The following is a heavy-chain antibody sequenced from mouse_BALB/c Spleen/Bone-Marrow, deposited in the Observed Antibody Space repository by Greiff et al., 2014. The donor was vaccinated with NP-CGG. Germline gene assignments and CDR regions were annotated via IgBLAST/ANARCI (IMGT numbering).Heavy chain of an antibody. Sequence: QVQLQQPGSVLVRPGTSVNLSCKASGFTFTSSWMHWAKQRPGQGLEWIGDIHPNSGNTYYNEKFKGKATLTVDSSSSTAHVDLSSLTSEDSAVYFCARSYRFWYFDVWGAGTTVTVSS. V-gene: IGHV1S130*01. J-gene: IGHJ1*01. CDR3: ARSYRFWYFDV. D-gene: IGHD2-14*01. CDR1: GFTFTSSW. CDR2: IHPNSGNT.